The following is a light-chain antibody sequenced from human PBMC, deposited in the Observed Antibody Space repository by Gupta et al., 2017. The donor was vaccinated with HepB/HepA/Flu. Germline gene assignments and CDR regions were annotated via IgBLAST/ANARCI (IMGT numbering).Light chain of an antibody. Sequence: DIVMTQSPLSLPVTPGEPASISCRSSQSLLQSNGRNYLDWYLQKPGQSPQLLIYLGSNRASGVPDRFSGSGSGTDFTLKISRLEAEDVGVYYCRQTLQTPGTFGQGTKVEI. J-gene: IGKJ1*01. CDR1: QSLLQSNGRNY. CDR2: LGS. CDR3: RQTLQTPGT. V-gene: IGKV2-28*01.